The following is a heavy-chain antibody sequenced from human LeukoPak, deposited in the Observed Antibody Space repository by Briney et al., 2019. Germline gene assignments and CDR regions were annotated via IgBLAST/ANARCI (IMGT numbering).Heavy chain of an antibody. Sequence: GESLKISCKGSGYSFTSYWIGWVRQMPGKGLEWMGIIYPGDSDTRYSPSFQGQVTISADKSISTAYLQWSSLKASDTAMYYCARQSCSGGTCYLGIDYWGQGTLVTVSS. CDR1: GYSFTSYW. V-gene: IGHV5-51*01. J-gene: IGHJ4*02. CDR2: IYPGDSDT. CDR3: ARQSCSGGTCYLGIDY. D-gene: IGHD2-15*01.